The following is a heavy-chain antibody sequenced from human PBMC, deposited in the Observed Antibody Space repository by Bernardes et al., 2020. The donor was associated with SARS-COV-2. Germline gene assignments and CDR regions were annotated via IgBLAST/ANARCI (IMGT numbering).Heavy chain of an antibody. CDR2: INGGSSNT. J-gene: IGHJ5*02. Sequence: GGSLRLSCAASGFTFSTYTMAWVRQAPGKGLEWVSAINGGSSNTYYADSVKGRFSIFRDNSQNTLYLQMNSLRVEDTALYYCAKDPKGDCSGGSCYWFDPWGQGTLVTVPS. D-gene: IGHD2-15*01. CDR1: GFTFSTYT. V-gene: IGHV3-23*01. CDR3: AKDPKGDCSGGSCYWFDP.